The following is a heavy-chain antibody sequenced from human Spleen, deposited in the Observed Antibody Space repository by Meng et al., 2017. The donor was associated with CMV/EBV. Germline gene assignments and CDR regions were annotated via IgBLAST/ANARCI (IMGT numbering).Heavy chain of an antibody. CDR2: ISSSSSTI. CDR1: RFTFSDYY. V-gene: IGHV3-11*01. CDR3: ARWRGYVDY. Sequence: LSCAASRFTFSDYYMSWIRQAPGKGLEWISYISSSSSTIHYADSVRGRLTISRDNAKKSLNLQMDSLRAEDTAVYYCARWRGYVDYWGQGTLVTVSS. J-gene: IGHJ4*02.